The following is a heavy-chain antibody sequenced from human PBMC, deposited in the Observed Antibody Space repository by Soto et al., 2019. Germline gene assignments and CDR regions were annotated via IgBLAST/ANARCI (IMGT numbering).Heavy chain of an antibody. J-gene: IGHJ4*02. V-gene: IGHV3-30*18. Sequence: GGSLRLSCAASGFTFSSYGMHWVRQAPGKGLEWVAVISYDGSNKYYADSVKGRFTISRDNSKNTLYLQMNSLRAEDTAVYYCAKDGEGIVVVPAAMSDTTYFDYWGQGTLVTVSS. CDR1: GFTFSSYG. CDR2: ISYDGSNK. CDR3: AKDGEGIVVVPAAMSDTTYFDY. D-gene: IGHD2-2*01.